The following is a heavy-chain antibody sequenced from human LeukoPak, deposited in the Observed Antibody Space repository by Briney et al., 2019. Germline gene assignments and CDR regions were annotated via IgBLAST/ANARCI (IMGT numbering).Heavy chain of an antibody. CDR3: ARGGDSWSGYSYGMDV. J-gene: IGHJ6*02. D-gene: IGHD3-3*01. CDR2: ISGSGGSA. V-gene: IGHV3-23*01. CDR1: GFTFSSYA. Sequence: PGGSLRLSCAASGFTFSSYAMSWVRQAPGKGLEWVSAISGSGGSAYYADSVKGRFTISRDISKNTLYLQMNSLRPEDTAVYYCARGGDSWSGYSYGMDVWGQGTTVTVSS.